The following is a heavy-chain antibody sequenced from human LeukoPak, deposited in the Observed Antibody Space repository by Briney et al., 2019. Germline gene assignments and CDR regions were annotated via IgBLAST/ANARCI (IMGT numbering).Heavy chain of an antibody. CDR1: GFTVSSNS. CDR2: TCSGHST. V-gene: IGHV3-66*01. Sequence: GGSLRLSCAASGFTVSSNSMTWVRQAAGKGLEWVSVTCSGHSTEYADSVKGRLTISRDDSKNTLHLQMNSLRAEDTAVYYCAKDHSSNWDAFDYGGQEPRAPVS. CDR3: AKDHSSNWDAFDY. D-gene: IGHD6-13*01. J-gene: IGHJ4*02.